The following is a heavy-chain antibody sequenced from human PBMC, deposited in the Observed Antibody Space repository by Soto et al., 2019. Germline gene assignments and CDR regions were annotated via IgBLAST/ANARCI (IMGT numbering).Heavy chain of an antibody. D-gene: IGHD2-2*01. CDR3: ARIRNFCISTSCYDGIDY. Sequence: SGPTLVNPTQTLTLTCTFSGFSLSTSGMCVSWIRQPPGKALEWLARIDWDDDKYYSTSLKTRLTISKDTSKNQVVLTMTNMDPVDTATYYCARIRNFCISTSCYDGIDYWGQGTLVTVSS. V-gene: IGHV2-70*11. CDR1: GFSLSTSGMC. CDR2: IDWDDDK. J-gene: IGHJ4*02.